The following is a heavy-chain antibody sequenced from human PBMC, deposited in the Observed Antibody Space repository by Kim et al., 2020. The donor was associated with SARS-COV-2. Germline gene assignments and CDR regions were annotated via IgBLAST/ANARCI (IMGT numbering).Heavy chain of an antibody. Sequence: SETLSLTCSVSGGLISTNSYYWGWIRQPPGKGLEWIGNSYYGGDTYYSPSLKSRVSISIDTSKNQFSLRLSSVTAADTAVYYCATSNGALDNWGQGTLVTDSS. CDR1: GGLISTNSYY. V-gene: IGHV4-39*01. CDR3: ATSNGALDN. CDR2: SYYGGDT. D-gene: IGHD2-8*01. J-gene: IGHJ4*02.